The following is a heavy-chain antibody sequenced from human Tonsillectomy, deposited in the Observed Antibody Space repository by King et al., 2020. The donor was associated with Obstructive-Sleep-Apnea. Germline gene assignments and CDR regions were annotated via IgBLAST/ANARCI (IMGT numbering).Heavy chain of an antibody. CDR2: IYYSGST. Sequence: QLQESGPGLVKPSETLSLTCTVSGGSISSSSYYWGWIRQPPGKGLEWIGSIYYSGSTYYNPSLKSRVTISVDTSKNQFSLKLSSVTAADTAVYYWAGDHMGCSGGSCPPEYFQHWGQGTLVTVSS. D-gene: IGHD2-15*01. CDR3: AGDHMGCSGGSCPPEYFQH. CDR1: GGSISSSSYY. J-gene: IGHJ1*01. V-gene: IGHV4-39*07.